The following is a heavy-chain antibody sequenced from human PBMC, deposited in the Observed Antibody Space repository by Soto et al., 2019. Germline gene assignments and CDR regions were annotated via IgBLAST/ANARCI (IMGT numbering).Heavy chain of an antibody. D-gene: IGHD2-15*01. CDR3: AGGASCRAPFQF. V-gene: IGHV3-72*01. J-gene: IGHJ1*01. Sequence: VQVVESGGGLVQPGGSLRLSCAASGFIFSDYFMDWVRQAPGKGLEWVGRSSNRYSRYSTQYAASVRGRFVVSRDPSTNSLFLQMTGLKTDDTAVYYCAGGASCRAPFQFWGQGTLVTVSS. CDR2: SSNRYSRYST. CDR1: GFIFSDYF.